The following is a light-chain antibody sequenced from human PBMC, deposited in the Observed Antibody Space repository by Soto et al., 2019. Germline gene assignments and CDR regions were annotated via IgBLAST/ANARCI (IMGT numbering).Light chain of an antibody. CDR1: SSDIGLFNY. Sequence: QSALTQPASVSGSPGQSITISCTGTSSDIGLFNYVSWYQQHPGKAPTLIIYDVTHRPSGVSNRFSGSKSANTASLTISGLQAEDEADYYCNSYTTSSTLVFGGGTKLTVL. CDR3: NSYTTSSTLV. V-gene: IGLV2-14*03. J-gene: IGLJ3*02. CDR2: DVT.